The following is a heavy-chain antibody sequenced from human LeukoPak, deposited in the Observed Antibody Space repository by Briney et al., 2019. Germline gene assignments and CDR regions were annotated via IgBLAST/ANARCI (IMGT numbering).Heavy chain of an antibody. J-gene: IGHJ6*02. CDR3: ARDSNYYDFWSGYLPRSYYYGMDV. CDR2: ISAYNGNT. V-gene: IGHV1-18*01. CDR1: GYTVTSYG. D-gene: IGHD3-3*01. Sequence: EASVKVSCTASGYTVTSYGISWVRQAPGQGLEWMGWISAYNGNTNYAQKLQGRVTMTTDTSTSTAYMELRSLRSDDTAVYYCARDSNYYDFWSGYLPRSYYYGMDVWGQGTTVTVSS.